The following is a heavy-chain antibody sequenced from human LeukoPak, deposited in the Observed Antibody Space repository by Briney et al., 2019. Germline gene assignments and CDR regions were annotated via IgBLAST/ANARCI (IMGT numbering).Heavy chain of an antibody. CDR2: ISGSGGTT. V-gene: IGHV3-23*01. CDR1: GFIFSTYG. CDR3: AKDRAVVVVIATLDY. D-gene: IGHD2-21*01. Sequence: GGSLRLSCAASGFIFSTYGMRWVRQAPGKGLEWVSSISGSGGTTFYADSVKGRFTISRDNSKNTLYLQMNSLRAEDTAVYYCAKDRAVVVVIATLDYWGQGTLVTVSS. J-gene: IGHJ4*02.